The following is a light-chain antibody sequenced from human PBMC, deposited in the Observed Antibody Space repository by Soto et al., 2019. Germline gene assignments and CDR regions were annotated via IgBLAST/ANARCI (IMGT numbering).Light chain of an antibody. J-gene: IGLJ3*02. V-gene: IGLV2-14*01. CDR1: SSDVGGYNY. CDR3: TSYTTSSAHWV. Sequence: QSALTQPASVSGSPGQSITISCTGTSSDVGGYNYVSWYQQHPGKAPKLMIYEVSNRPSWVSNRFSGSKSGNTASLTIYGLQAEDEVDYYCTSYTTSSAHWVFGGGTKLAVL. CDR2: EVS.